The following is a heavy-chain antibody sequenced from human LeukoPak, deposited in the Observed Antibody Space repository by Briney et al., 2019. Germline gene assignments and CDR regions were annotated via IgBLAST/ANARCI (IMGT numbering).Heavy chain of an antibody. D-gene: IGHD1-26*01. CDR3: ERGQWELLRYNYIDV. J-gene: IGHJ6*03. V-gene: IGHV4-4*07. CDR2: IDTSGST. Sequence: SETLSLTCTVSGGSIPRFYWKWIRQPAGKGLGWIGRIDTSGSTNYNPSLKSRVTMSVDTSKNQFSLRLSSVTAADTAVYYCERGQWELLRYNYIDVWGKGTTVTVSS. CDR1: GGSIPRFY.